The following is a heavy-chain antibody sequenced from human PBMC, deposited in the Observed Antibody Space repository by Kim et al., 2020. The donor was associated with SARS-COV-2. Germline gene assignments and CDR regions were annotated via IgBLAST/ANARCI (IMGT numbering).Heavy chain of an antibody. V-gene: IGHV4-31*02. CDR2: GHT. Sequence: GHTYLNPSLLGRVTMSVDTSKNHFSLSLSSVTAADTAVYYCATGNPYFNSWGQGILVTVSS. J-gene: IGHJ4*02. CDR3: ATGNPYFNS.